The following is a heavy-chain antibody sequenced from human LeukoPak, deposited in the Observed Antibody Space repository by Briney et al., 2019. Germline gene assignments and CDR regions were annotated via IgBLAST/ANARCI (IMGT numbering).Heavy chain of an antibody. J-gene: IGHJ4*02. D-gene: IGHD4-17*01. CDR1: GFIFSVYW. CDR2: IKHDGSEK. Sequence: GGSLRISCEASGFIFSVYWMHWVRQAPGKGLEWVASIKHDGSEKYYVDSVRGRFTNSRDNTMNSLYLQMSSLRAEDTAVYYCASRHYDFGYYWGQGTLVTVSS. CDR3: ASRHYDFGYY. V-gene: IGHV3-7*01.